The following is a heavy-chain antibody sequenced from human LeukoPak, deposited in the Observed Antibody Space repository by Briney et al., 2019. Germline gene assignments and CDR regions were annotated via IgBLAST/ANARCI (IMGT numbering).Heavy chain of an antibody. J-gene: IGHJ4*02. CDR3: ARIRSHSSYYDSSGYCIDY. CDR2: IDWDDDK. Sequence: KSGPTLVNPTQTLTLTCSFSGFSLSTSGMCVSWIRQPPGKALEWLARIDWDDDKYYSSSLKTRLTISKDTSKNQVVLTMTNMDPVDTATYYCARIRSHSSYYDSSGYCIDYWGQGTLVTVSS. V-gene: IGHV2-70*11. D-gene: IGHD3-22*01. CDR1: GFSLSTSGMC.